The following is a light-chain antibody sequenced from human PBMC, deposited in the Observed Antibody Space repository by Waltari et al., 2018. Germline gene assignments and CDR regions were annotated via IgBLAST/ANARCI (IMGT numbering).Light chain of an antibody. V-gene: IGLV1-40*01. CDR1: SSNTGAGYD. CDR2: GNS. CDR3: QSYDSSLSGSI. J-gene: IGLJ2*01. Sequence: QSGLTQPPSVSGAPGPRVTISCTGSSSNTGAGYDLHWYQLLPGTAPKLLLYGNSNRPSGVPDRFSGSKSGTSASLAITGLQAEDEADYYCQSYDSSLSGSIFGGGTKLTVL.